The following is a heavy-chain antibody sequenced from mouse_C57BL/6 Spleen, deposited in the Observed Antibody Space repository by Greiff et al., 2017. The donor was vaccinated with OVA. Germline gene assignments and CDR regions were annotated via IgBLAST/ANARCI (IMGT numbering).Heavy chain of an antibody. CDR2: INPGSGGT. CDR3: ARRYGIYYAMDY. D-gene: IGHD2-10*02. J-gene: IGHJ4*01. V-gene: IGHV1-54*01. CDR1: GYAFTNSL. Sequence: QVQLQQSGAELVRPGTSVKVSCKASGYAFTNSLIEWVKQRPGQGLEWIGVINPGSGGTNYNEKFKGKATLTADKSSSTAYMQLSSLTSEDSAVYFCARRYGIYYAMDYWGQGTSVTVSS.